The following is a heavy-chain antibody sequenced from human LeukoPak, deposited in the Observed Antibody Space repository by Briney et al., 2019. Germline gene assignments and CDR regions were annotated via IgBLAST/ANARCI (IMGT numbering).Heavy chain of an antibody. CDR3: ASGAYSYYYMDV. CDR2: IYYTGTT. D-gene: IGHD1-26*01. CDR1: GGSITSSSYH. Sequence: SETLSLTCTVSGGSITSSSYHWGWIRQPPGKGLEWIGSIYYTGTTYYNPSLKSRVSIFVDTSKNQFSLRLTSVNAADTAVYYCASGAYSYYYMDVWGKGTTVTISS. J-gene: IGHJ6*03. V-gene: IGHV4-39*07.